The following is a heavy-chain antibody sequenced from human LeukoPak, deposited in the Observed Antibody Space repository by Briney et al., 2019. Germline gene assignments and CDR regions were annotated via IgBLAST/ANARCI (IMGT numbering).Heavy chain of an antibody. D-gene: IGHD4-17*01. CDR2: IYTSGST. Sequence: PSETLSLTCTVSGGSISSGSYYWSWIRQPAGKGLEWIGRIYTSGSTNYNPSLKSRVTISVDTSKNQFSLKLSSVIAADTAVYYCASNYGDYYFDYWGQGTLVTVSS. CDR1: GGSISSGSYY. CDR3: ASNYGDYYFDY. J-gene: IGHJ4*02. V-gene: IGHV4-61*02.